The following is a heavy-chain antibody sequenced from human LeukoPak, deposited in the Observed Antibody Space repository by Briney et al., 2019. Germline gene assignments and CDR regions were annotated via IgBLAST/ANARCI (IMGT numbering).Heavy chain of an antibody. V-gene: IGHV3-21*06. CDR1: GFSFSTFD. Sequence: PGGSLRLSCAASGFSFSTFDMDWVRQAPGKGLEWLSYISSNSNYIHYADSEKGRFTISRDNAKNSLYLQMNSLRAEDTAVYYCARVGAFSAINYWGQGTLVTVSS. D-gene: IGHD5-18*01. CDR3: ARVGAFSAINY. CDR2: ISSNSNYI. J-gene: IGHJ4*02.